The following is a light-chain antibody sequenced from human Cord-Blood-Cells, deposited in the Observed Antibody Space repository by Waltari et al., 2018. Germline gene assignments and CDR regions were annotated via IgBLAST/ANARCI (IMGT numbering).Light chain of an antibody. J-gene: IGLJ1*01. V-gene: IGLV2-14*01. CDR2: YVS. Sequence: QSALTQPASVSGSPGQSITISCTGTSSDVGGYNYVSWYQQHPGKAPKLMIYYVSNRPSGVSNRFSGSKAVNTASLTISGLQAEDEADYYCSSYTSSSTYVFGTGTKVTVL. CDR3: SSYTSSSTYV. CDR1: SSDVGGYNY.